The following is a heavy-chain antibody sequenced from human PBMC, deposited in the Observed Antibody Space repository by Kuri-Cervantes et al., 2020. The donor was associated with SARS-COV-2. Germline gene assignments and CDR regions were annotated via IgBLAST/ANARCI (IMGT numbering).Heavy chain of an antibody. D-gene: IGHD3-9*01. CDR2: INPNTGGT. V-gene: IGHV1-2*04. CDR3: ARGGAARGVLRFFDWFEAFET. J-gene: IGHJ3*02. Sequence: ASVKVSCKASGYILTDYYIHWVRQAPGQGLEWMGWINPNTGGTNYAQKFQGWVTMTRDTSISTVYMELNRLRSDDTGVYYCARGGAARGVLRFFDWFEAFETWGQGTRVTVSS. CDR1: GYILTDYY.